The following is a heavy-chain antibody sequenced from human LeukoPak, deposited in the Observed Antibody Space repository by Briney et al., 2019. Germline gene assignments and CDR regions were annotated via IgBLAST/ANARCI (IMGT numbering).Heavy chain of an antibody. J-gene: IGHJ3*02. Sequence: GGSLRLSCELSGFTPSHFWMHWVRQAPGKGLEWVARIDGPGRGTVYADSVKGRFTFSRDNAKNTLSLQMNSLRHDDTAMYSCVRDLFPDAFDIWGQGTKVTVSS. V-gene: IGHV3-74*01. CDR2: IDGPGRGT. D-gene: IGHD2-21*01. CDR1: GFTPSHFW. CDR3: VRDLFPDAFDI.